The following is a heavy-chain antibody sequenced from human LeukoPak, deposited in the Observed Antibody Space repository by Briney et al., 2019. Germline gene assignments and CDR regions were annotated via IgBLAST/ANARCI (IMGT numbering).Heavy chain of an antibody. Sequence: ASVKVSCKASGYTFTSYDINWVRQATGHGVEWMGWMSPNSGNTGYAQKFQGRVTMTRDTSIGTAYLELSSLKSEDTAVYYCARTPPNWGADYWGQGTLVTVSS. CDR2: MSPNSGNT. CDR3: ARTPPNWGADY. CDR1: GYTFTSYD. J-gene: IGHJ4*02. V-gene: IGHV1-8*01. D-gene: IGHD7-27*01.